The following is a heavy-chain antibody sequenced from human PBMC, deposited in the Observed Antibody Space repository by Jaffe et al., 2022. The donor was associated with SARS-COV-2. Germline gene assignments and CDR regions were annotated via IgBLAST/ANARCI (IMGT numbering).Heavy chain of an antibody. D-gene: IGHD4-17*01. CDR2: IESDGSSS. CDR1: GFTFSSHW. V-gene: IGHV3-74*01. J-gene: IGHJ4*02. CDR3: ARELYGDYGNDY. Sequence: EVQLVESGGGLVQPGGSLRLSCAASGFTFSSHWMHWVRQAPGKGLVWVSRIESDGSSSTYADSVKGRFTISRDNAKNTLFLQMNSLRAEDTAVYYCARELYGDYGNDYWGQGTLVTVSS.